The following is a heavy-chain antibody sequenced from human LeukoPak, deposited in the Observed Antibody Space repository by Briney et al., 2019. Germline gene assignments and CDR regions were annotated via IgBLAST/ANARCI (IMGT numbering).Heavy chain of an antibody. CDR1: GFTFDDYA. D-gene: IGHD6-13*01. Sequence: PGGSLRLSCAASGFTFDDYAMHWARQAPGKGLEWVSGISWNSGSIGYADSVKGRFTISRDNAKNSLYLQMNSLRAEDTALYYCAKGPFSGYSSSWFGYWGQGTLVTVSS. CDR2: ISWNSGSI. J-gene: IGHJ5*01. V-gene: IGHV3-9*01. CDR3: AKGPFSGYSSSWFGY.